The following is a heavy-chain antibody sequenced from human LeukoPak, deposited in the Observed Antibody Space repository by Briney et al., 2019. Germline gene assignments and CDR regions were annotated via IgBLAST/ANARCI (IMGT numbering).Heavy chain of an antibody. Sequence: GGSLRLSCAASGFTFSSYAMHWLRQAPGKGLEGVADISFDGSNKYYADSVKGRFTMSKDNYKNTLCHQMSILRAEDTAVYYCARDLEAVVGTSYGMDVWGQGTTVTVSS. D-gene: IGHD6-19*01. CDR1: GFTFSSYA. J-gene: IGHJ6*02. CDR2: ISFDGSNK. CDR3: ARDLEAVVGTSYGMDV. V-gene: IGHV3-30*14.